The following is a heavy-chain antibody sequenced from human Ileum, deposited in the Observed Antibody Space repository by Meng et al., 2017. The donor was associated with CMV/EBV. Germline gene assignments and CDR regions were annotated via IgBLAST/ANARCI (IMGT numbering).Heavy chain of an antibody. J-gene: IGHJ5*02. D-gene: IGHD1-14*01. CDR2: ISNNADYI. CDR3: ARGLTTSFANS. Sequence: VQLVESGGGLVKPGWSLRLSCAASGFLFSADTMNWVRQAPGRGLEWVSSISNNADYIYYTASVRGRFAISRDNAGNSVFLHMNNLRADDSAVYFCARGLTTSFANSWGQGTLVTVSS. V-gene: IGHV3-21*02. CDR1: GFLFSADT.